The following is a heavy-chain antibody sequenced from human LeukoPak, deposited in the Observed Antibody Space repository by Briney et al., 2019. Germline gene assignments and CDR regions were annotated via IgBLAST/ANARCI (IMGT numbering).Heavy chain of an antibody. Sequence: PGGSLRLSCAASGFTFSSYSMNWVRQAPGKGLEWVAYISSSSRTIYYADSVKGRFTISRDNAESSLYLQMHSLRGEDTAVYYCARSAASFVFGGRFYYWGQGSLVTVS. D-gene: IGHD3-10*01. CDR2: ISSSSRTI. CDR3: ARSAASFVFGGRFYY. J-gene: IGHJ4*02. V-gene: IGHV3-48*04. CDR1: GFTFSSYS.